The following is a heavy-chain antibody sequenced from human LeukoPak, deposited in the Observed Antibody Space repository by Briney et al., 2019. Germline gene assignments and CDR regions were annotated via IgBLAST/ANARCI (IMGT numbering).Heavy chain of an antibody. V-gene: IGHV1-69*01. D-gene: IGHD3-16*02. J-gene: IGHJ1*01. CDR1: GGTFSSYA. Sequence: GASVKVSCKASGGTFSSYAISWVRQAPGQGLEWMGGIIPIFGTANYAQKFQGRVTITADESTSTAYMELSSLRSEDTAVYYCARGPYDYVWGSYRPQGYFQHWGQGTLVTVSS. CDR3: ARGPYDYVWGSYRPQGYFQH. CDR2: IIPIFGTA.